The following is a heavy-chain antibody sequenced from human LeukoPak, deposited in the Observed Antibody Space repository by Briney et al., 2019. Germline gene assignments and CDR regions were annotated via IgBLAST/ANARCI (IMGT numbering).Heavy chain of an antibody. J-gene: IGHJ6*02. CDR1: GFTVSSNY. Sequence: GGSLRLSCAASGFTVSSNYMSWVRQAPGKGLEWVSVIYSGGSTYYADSVKGRFTISRDNSKNTLYLQMNSLRAEDTAVYYCARDPYSSGLGGMDVWGQGTTVTVSS. D-gene: IGHD6-19*01. CDR3: ARDPYSSGLGGMDV. CDR2: IYSGGST. V-gene: IGHV3-53*05.